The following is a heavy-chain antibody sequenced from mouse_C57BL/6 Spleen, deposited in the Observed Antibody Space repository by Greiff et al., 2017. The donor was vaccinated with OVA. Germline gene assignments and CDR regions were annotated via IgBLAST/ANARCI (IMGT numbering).Heavy chain of an antibody. CDR1: GYTFTSYW. CDR2: IDPSDSYT. Sequence: VQLQQPGAELVMPGASVKLSCKASGYTFTSYWMHWVKQRPGQGLEWIGEIDPSDSYTNYNQQFKGKSTLTVDKSSSTAYMQLSSLPSEDSAVYYCARRATTGGYFDVWGTGTTVTVSS. D-gene: IGHD2-12*01. J-gene: IGHJ1*03. CDR3: ARRATTGGYFDV. V-gene: IGHV1-69*01.